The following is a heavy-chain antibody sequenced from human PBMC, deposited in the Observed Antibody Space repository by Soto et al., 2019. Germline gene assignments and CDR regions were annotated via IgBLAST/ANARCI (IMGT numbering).Heavy chain of an antibody. D-gene: IGHD6-13*01. CDR1: GFTFSSYA. CDR3: ARAFGSSWYGDAFDI. J-gene: IGHJ3*02. V-gene: IGHV3-30-3*01. CDR2: ISYDGSNK. Sequence: GGSLRLSCAASGFTFSSYAMHWVRQAPGKGLEWVAVISYDGSNKYYADSVKGRFTISRDNSKNTLYLQMNSLRAEDTAVYYCARAFGSSWYGDAFDIWGQGTMVTVSS.